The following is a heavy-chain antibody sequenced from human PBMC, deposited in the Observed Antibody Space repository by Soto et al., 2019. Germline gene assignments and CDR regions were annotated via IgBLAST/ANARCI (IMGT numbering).Heavy chain of an antibody. J-gene: IGHJ6*02. D-gene: IGHD3-10*01. CDR3: AKNQLRGVRGVITYYYGMDV. CDR1: GFTFSSYG. CDR2: ISYDGSNK. V-gene: IGHV3-30*18. Sequence: QVQLVESGGGVVQPGRSLRLSCAASGFTFSSYGMHWVRQAPGKGLEWVEVISYDGSNKYYADSVKGRFTISIDNSKNRLYRQMNSLRAEDTAVYYCAKNQLRGVRGVITYYYGMDVWGQGTTVTVSS.